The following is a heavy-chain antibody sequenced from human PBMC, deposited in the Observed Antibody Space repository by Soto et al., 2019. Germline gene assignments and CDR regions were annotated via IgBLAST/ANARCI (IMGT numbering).Heavy chain of an antibody. J-gene: IGHJ6*02. CDR2: IYYSGRI. CDR1: GASINSGDTDY. D-gene: IGHD3-10*01. CDR3: AHSLRSFYYFGLDV. V-gene: IGHV4-31*03. Sequence: TLSLTCTVSGASINSGDTDYCNWIRQHPVKGLEWIGYIYYSGRIYYNPSLESRVTISVDTSKNQFSLKLTSVTAADTAVYYCAHSLRSFYYFGLDVWGQGTTVT.